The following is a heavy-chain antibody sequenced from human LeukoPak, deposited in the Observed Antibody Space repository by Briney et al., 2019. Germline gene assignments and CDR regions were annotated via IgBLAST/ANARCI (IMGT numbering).Heavy chain of an antibody. V-gene: IGHV1-69*04. CDR1: GGTFSSYA. J-gene: IGHJ5*02. Sequence: ASVKVSCKASGGTFSSYAISWARQAPGQGLEWMGRIIPILGIANYAQKFQGRVTITADKSTSTAYMELSSLRSEDTAVYYCARGLDYYDSSGYSSWGQGTLVTVSS. CDR2: IIPILGIA. D-gene: IGHD3-22*01. CDR3: ARGLDYYDSSGYSS.